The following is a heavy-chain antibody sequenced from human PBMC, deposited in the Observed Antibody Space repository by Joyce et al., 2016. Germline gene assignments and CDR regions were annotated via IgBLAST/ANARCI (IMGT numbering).Heavy chain of an antibody. D-gene: IGHD3-3*01. V-gene: IGHV5-10-1*03. CDR2: IVPSDSYS. J-gene: IGHJ5*02. Sequence: EVQLVQSGPEVKKPGESLRISCKGSGYIFTGYWISWVRQMAGNGLEWMGTIVPSDSYSNYSPSFQGHVTISADKSINTAYLQWSSLKASDTAMYYCVRLEWTRHYNNWFDPWGQGTLVTVSS. CDR1: GYIFTGYW. CDR3: VRLEWTRHYNNWFDP.